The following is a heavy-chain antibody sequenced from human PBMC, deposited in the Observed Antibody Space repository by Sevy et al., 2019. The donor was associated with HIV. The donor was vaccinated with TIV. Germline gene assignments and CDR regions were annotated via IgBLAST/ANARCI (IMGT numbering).Heavy chain of an antibody. J-gene: IGHJ6*02. CDR3: ARGRKTTEEWLEELDYYYGLDV. D-gene: IGHD2-8*01. Sequence: GGALRLSCAASGFSLTTSDMHLVRQAPGKGLEWVAYVRNDGSNKYYADSVRDRFTISRDSPKNTLYLQMNSLRDEDTAIYYCARGRKTTEEWLEELDYYYGLDVWGQGTTVTVSS. CDR1: GFSLTTSD. V-gene: IGHV3-30*02. CDR2: VRNDGSNK.